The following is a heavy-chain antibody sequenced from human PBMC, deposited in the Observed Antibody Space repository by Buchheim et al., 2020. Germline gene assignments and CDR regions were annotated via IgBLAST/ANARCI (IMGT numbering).Heavy chain of an antibody. D-gene: IGHD6-6*01. J-gene: IGHJ4*02. Sequence: QLQLQESGPGLVKPSETLSLTCTVSGGSISSSSYYWGWIRQPPGKGLEWIGSIYYSGSTYYNPSLKSRVTISVDTSKNQFSLKLSSVTAADTAVYYCARSPSSIAARPDFFDYWGQGTL. CDR2: IYYSGST. CDR3: ARSPSSIAARPDFFDY. CDR1: GGSISSSSYY. V-gene: IGHV4-39*01.